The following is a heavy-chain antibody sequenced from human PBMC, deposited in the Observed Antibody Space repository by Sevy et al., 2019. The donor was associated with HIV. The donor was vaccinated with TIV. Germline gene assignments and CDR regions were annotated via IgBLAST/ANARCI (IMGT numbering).Heavy chain of an antibody. J-gene: IGHJ6*02. V-gene: IGHV1-2*02. CDR2: INPKSGAT. Sequence: ASVEVSCKASGYSFSDSGYYVHWVRQAPGQGLEWMGWINPKSGATKNAKKFQGRVTMTRDTSVSTANMELTRLTSDATAVYYCVRESHDFWTGHVDYDYGMDVWGLGSTVTVSS. CDR3: VRESHDFWTGHVDYDYGMDV. D-gene: IGHD3-3*01. CDR1: GYSFSDSGYY.